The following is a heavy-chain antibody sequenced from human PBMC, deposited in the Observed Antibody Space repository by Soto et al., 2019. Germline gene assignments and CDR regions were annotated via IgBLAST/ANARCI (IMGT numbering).Heavy chain of an antibody. J-gene: IGHJ4*02. CDR1: GFSLSTSGVG. V-gene: IGHV2-5*01. D-gene: IGHD4-4*01. Sequence: QITLKESGPTLVKPTQTLTLTCTFSGFSLSTSGVGVGWIRQPPGKALEWLALIYWSDEKRYSPSLSSRLTITKDTSKNQVVLTMTNMDPVDTATYYCAHRRGADYKGCFHYWGQGILVTVSS. CDR3: AHRRGADYKGCFHY. CDR2: IYWSDEK.